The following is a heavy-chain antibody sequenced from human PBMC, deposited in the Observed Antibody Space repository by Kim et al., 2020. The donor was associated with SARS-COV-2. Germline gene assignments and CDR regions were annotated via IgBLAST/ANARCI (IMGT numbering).Heavy chain of an antibody. CDR1: GFTFSSYA. Sequence: GGSLRLSCAASGFTFSSYAMHWVRQAPGKGLEWVAVISYDGSNKYYADSVKGRFTISRDNSKNTLYLQMNSLRAEDTAVYYCAGMVILPSVVAWGQGTLVTVSS. D-gene: IGHD3-3*01. J-gene: IGHJ4*02. CDR2: ISYDGSNK. CDR3: AGMVILPSVVA. V-gene: IGHV3-30-3*01.